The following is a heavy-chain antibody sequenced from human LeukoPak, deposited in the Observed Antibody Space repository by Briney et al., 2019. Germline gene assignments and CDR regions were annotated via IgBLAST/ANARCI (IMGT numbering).Heavy chain of an antibody. CDR3: ARAPGGYDILTGYQSLYLFDY. CDR1: GGSISSYY. D-gene: IGHD3-9*01. J-gene: IGHJ4*02. V-gene: IGHV4-59*01. CDR2: IYYSGST. Sequence: PSETLSLTCTVSGGSISSYYWSWIRQPPWKGLEWIGYIYYSGSTNYNPSLKSRVTISVDTSKNQFSLKLSSVTAADTAVYYCARAPGGYDILTGYQSLYLFDYWGQGTLVTVSS.